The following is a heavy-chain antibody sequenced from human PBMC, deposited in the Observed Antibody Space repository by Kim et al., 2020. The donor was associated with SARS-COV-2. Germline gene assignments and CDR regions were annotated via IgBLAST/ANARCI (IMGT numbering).Heavy chain of an antibody. Sequence: GGSLRLSCAASGFTFSSYAMSWVRQAPGKGLEWVSAISGSGGSTYYADSVKGRFTISRDNSKNTLYLQMNSLRAEDTAVYYCAKAGGLTMVRGVHNWFDPWGQGTLVTVSS. CDR3: AKAGGLTMVRGVHNWFDP. D-gene: IGHD3-10*01. CDR2: ISGSGGST. CDR1: GFTFSSYA. J-gene: IGHJ5*02. V-gene: IGHV3-23*01.